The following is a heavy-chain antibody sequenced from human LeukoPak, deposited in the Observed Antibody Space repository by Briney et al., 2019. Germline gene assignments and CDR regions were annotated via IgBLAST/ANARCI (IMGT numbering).Heavy chain of an antibody. CDR2: MLHSCST. Sequence: KPSETLSLTCTVSSRSISTDNYWDWIRQSPGKELEWIGTMLHSCSTYYNPSLRSRVTMSVDTSKNQFSLRLNSVTAADTAIYYCATGPNYYYFDLWGRGTLVTVSS. J-gene: IGHJ2*01. CDR1: SRSISTDNY. V-gene: IGHV4-38-2*02. CDR3: ATGPNYYYFDL.